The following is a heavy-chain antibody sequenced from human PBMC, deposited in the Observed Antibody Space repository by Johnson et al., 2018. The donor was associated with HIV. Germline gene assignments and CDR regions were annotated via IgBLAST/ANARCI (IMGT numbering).Heavy chain of an antibody. V-gene: IGHV3-30*03. D-gene: IGHD5-24*01. CDR1: GFTFSGYG. J-gene: IGHJ3*02. CDR3: AREMAWEDAFDI. Sequence: QVQLVESGGGEVQPGRSLRLSCAASGFTFSGYGMHWVRQAPGKGLEWVAVISYDGSNKYYAESVKGRFTISRDNSKNTLYLQMNSLRAEDTAVFYCAREMAWEDAFDIWGQGTMVTVSS. CDR2: ISYDGSNK.